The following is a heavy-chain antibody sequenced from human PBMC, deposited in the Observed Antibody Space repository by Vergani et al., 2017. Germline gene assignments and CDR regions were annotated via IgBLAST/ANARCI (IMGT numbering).Heavy chain of an antibody. J-gene: IGHJ4*02. CDR1: GGSISSYY. Sequence: QVQLQESGPGLVKPSETLSLTCTVSGGSISSYYWTWIRQPPGKGLEWSGYSYYSGSNNYNPSLKSRVTMSVDTYKNQCSLKLGSVTVADTAVDSCARDSHHFEVWGQGTLVTVSS. V-gene: IGHV4-59*01. CDR2: SYYSGSN. CDR3: ARDSHHFEV. D-gene: IGHD3-9*01.